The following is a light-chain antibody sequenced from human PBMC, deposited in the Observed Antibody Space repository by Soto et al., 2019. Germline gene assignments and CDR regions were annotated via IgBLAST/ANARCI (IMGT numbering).Light chain of an antibody. V-gene: IGKV3-11*01. CDR3: LQSSNWPRT. J-gene: IGKJ1*01. CDR1: QSVAGY. CDR2: DTS. Sequence: EIVLTQSPATQSLSPGERATLSCRASQSVAGYLAWYQQKPGQAPRLLIYDTSNRATGIPARFSGSGSGTDFTLTISSLEPEDFALYYCLQSSNWPRTFGQGTKVDIK.